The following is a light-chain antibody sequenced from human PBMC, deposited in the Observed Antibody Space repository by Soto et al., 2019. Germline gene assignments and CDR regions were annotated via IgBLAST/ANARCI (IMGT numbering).Light chain of an antibody. CDR3: QQYGSSPPIN. CDR2: GAS. V-gene: IGKV3-20*01. Sequence: ELVLTQAPGTLSLYPGARATVSCRSSQSVSSSYLAWYQQKPGQAPRLLIYGASSRATGIPDRFSGSGSGTDFTLTISRLEPEDFAVYYCQQYGSSPPINCGKGQRLAIK. J-gene: IGKJ5*01. CDR1: QSVSSSY.